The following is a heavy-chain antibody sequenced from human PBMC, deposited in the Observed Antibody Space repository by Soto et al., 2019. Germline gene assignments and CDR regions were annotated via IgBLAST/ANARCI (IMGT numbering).Heavy chain of an antibody. Sequence: QVQLVQSGAEVKKPGSSVKVSCKASGGTFSSYAISWVRQAPGQGLEWMGGIIPIFGTANYAQKFQGRVTMPADEATSTAYMELSSLRSEDTAVYYCARGGSGWYGIGWFDPWGQGTLVTVSS. D-gene: IGHD6-19*01. CDR2: IIPIFGTA. V-gene: IGHV1-69*12. CDR1: GGTFSSYA. CDR3: ARGGSGWYGIGWFDP. J-gene: IGHJ5*02.